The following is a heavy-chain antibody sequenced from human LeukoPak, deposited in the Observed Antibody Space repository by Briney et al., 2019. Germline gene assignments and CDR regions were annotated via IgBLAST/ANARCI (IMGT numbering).Heavy chain of an antibody. CDR3: AKDRANWAIDD. D-gene: IGHD3-16*01. Sequence: GGSLRLSCAASGFTFTDHPMNWVRQAPGKGLEWISYIGGDGIAFYADSVKGRFTASKDDARKSMYLQMNSLRVEDTAVYYCAKDRANWAIDDWGQGTQVTVSS. J-gene: IGHJ4*02. CDR1: GFTFTDHP. CDR2: IGGDGIA. V-gene: IGHV3-69-1*01.